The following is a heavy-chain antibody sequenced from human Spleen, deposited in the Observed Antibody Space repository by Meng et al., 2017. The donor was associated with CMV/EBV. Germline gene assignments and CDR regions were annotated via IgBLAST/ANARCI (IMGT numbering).Heavy chain of an antibody. V-gene: IGHV3-23*03. CDR3: AKYYYDSSGYYGPLD. Sequence: GGSLRLSCAASGFIFSSYAMSWVRQAPGKGLEWVSVIYSGDSSTFYADSVKGRFTISRDNSKNTLYLQMNSLRAEDTAVYYCAKYYYDSSGYYGPLDWGQGTLVTVSS. CDR1: GFIFSSYA. D-gene: IGHD3-22*01. CDR2: IYSGDSST. J-gene: IGHJ4*02.